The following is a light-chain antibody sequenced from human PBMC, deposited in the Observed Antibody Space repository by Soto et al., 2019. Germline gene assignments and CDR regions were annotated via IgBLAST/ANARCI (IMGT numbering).Light chain of an antibody. Sequence: QSALTQPASVSGSPGQSITISCTGTSSDVGGYNSVSWYQQHPGKAPKLMIYDVSNRASGVSNRFSGSKSGNTASLTISGLQAEDCAEYYCSSSTSSSTLLYVFGTGTKLTVL. V-gene: IGLV2-14*01. CDR3: SSSTSSSTLLYV. J-gene: IGLJ1*01. CDR1: SSDVGGYNS. CDR2: DVS.